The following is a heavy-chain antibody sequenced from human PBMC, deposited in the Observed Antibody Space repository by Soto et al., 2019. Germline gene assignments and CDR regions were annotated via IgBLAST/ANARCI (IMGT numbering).Heavy chain of an antibody. CDR1: GYSFTSYW. CDR3: ARHVVVVPAAIQNYYYGMDV. Sequence: GESLKISCKGSGYSFTSYWISWVRQMSGKGLEWMGRIDPSDSYTNYSPSFQGHVTISADKSISTAYLQWSSLKASDTAMYYCARHVVVVPAAIQNYYYGMDVWGQGTTVTVSS. D-gene: IGHD2-2*02. CDR2: IDPSDSYT. J-gene: IGHJ6*02. V-gene: IGHV5-10-1*01.